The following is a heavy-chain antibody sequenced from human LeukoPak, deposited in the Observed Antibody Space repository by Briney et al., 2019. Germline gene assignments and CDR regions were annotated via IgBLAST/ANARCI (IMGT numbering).Heavy chain of an antibody. V-gene: IGHV3-43*01. CDR2: ISWDGDST. D-gene: IGHD2-15*01. CDR1: GFTFDDYT. CDR3: AKDIGVGYCNGCLFGY. Sequence: GGSLRLSCAASGFTFDDYTMHWVRQAPGKGLGWVSLISWDGDSTHYADSVKGRFTISRDNSKNSLYLQMNSLRTEDTALYYCAKDIGVGYCNGCLFGYWGQGTLVTVSS. J-gene: IGHJ4*02.